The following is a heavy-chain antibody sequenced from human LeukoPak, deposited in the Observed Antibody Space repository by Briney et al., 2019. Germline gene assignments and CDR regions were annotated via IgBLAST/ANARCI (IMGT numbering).Heavy chain of an antibody. Sequence: GGYLRLSCAASGFTFSSYGMHWVRQAPGKGLEWVAFIRYDGSNKYYADSVKGRFTISRDNSKNTLYLQMNSLRAEDTAVYYCAKDLVYGDYYYFDYWGQGTLVTVSS. J-gene: IGHJ4*02. CDR2: IRYDGSNK. CDR3: AKDLVYGDYYYFDY. CDR1: GFTFSSYG. V-gene: IGHV3-30*02. D-gene: IGHD4-17*01.